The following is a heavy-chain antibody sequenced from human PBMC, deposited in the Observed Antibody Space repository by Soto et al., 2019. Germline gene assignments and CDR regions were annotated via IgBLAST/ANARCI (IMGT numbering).Heavy chain of an antibody. D-gene: IGHD2-15*01. CDR3: AKDLRHCSCVSCIDY. CDR1: GFTFSSYG. J-gene: IGHJ4*02. V-gene: IGHV3-30*18. CDR2: ISFDGSNK. Sequence: QVQLVESGGGVVQPGRSLRLSCAASGFTFSSYGLHWVRQAPGKGLEWVATISFDGSNKYYADSVKGRFTISRDNSKNTVYLQMNSLRAEDTAVYYCAKDLRHCSCVSCIDYWGQGTLVTVSS.